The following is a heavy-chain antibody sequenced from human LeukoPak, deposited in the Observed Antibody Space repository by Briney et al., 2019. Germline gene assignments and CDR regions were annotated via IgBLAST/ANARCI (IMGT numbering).Heavy chain of an antibody. CDR1: GYTLTELS. CDR2: FDPEDGET. D-gene: IGHD2-15*01. V-gene: IGHV1-24*01. J-gene: IGHJ3*02. CDR3: AIVVVAASEAFDI. Sequence: ASVKVSCKVSGYTLTELSMHWVRQAPGKGLEWMGGFDPEDGETIYAQKFQGRVIMTEATSTDTAYMELSSLRSEDTAVYYCAIVVVAASEAFDIWGQGTMVTVSS.